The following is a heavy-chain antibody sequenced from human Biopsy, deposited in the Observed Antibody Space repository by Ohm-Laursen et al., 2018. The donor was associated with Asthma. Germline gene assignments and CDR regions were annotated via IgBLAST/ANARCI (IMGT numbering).Heavy chain of an antibody. V-gene: IGHV3-30*18. CDR3: AKEVFPGWELRRGPDS. CDR2: ISFDGTNR. Sequence: SSLRLSCIASGFSFSNYGMHWVRQAPGKGLDWVAVISFDGTNRNYTDSVKGRFTISRDNSRNTLHLEMNSLRAEDTAVYFCAKEVFPGWELRRGPDSWGQGTLVTVSS. D-gene: IGHD1-26*01. CDR1: GFSFSNYG. J-gene: IGHJ4*02.